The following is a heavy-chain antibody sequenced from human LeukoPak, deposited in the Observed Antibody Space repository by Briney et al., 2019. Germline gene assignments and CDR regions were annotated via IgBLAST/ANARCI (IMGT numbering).Heavy chain of an antibody. CDR2: IYYSGST. D-gene: IGHD1-26*01. CDR1: GGSMSSYL. Sequence: SETVSLTCTVSGGSMSSYLWSGLRQPPGKELAWIGYIYYSGSTNYNPSLKSRVTISVDTSKNQFSLKVSSVTAADTAVYYCARQGRGQSGSYDYWGQGTLVTVSS. J-gene: IGHJ4*02. CDR3: ARQGRGQSGSYDY. V-gene: IGHV4-59*08.